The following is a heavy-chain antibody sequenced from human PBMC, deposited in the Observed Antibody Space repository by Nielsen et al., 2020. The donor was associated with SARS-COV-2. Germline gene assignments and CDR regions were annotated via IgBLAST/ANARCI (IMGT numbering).Heavy chain of an antibody. CDR3: ARDAYGDSSFYSYGLDV. CDR1: GDSISGSDYY. Sequence: LRLSCSVSGDSISGSDYYWTWIRQPPGKGLDWIGYIYYSGYTSYNPSLKSRVTISVDTSENQFSLELRSVTAADTAVYYCARDAYGDSSFYSYGLDVWGQGTTVAVSS. J-gene: IGHJ6*02. D-gene: IGHD4-17*01. V-gene: IGHV4-30-4*01. CDR2: IYYSGYT.